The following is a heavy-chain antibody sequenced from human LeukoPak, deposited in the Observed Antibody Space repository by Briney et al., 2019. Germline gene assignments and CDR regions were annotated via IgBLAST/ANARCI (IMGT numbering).Heavy chain of an antibody. Sequence: SETLSLTCTVSGGSISSYYWSWIRQPPGKGLEWIGYIYYSGSTNYSPSLKSRVTISVDTSKNQFSLKLSSVTAADTAVYYCARYDYGDYDYYGMDVWGQGTTVTVSS. CDR1: GGSISSYY. D-gene: IGHD4-17*01. CDR2: IYYSGST. V-gene: IGHV4-59*01. CDR3: ARYDYGDYDYYGMDV. J-gene: IGHJ6*02.